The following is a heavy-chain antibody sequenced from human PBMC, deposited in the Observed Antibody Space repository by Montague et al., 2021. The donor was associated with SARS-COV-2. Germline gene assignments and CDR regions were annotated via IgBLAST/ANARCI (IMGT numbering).Heavy chain of an antibody. CDR1: GGSLSGYY. V-gene: IGHV4-34*01. Sequence: SETLSLTCAVYGGSLSGYYWAWIRQTPAKRWEGRVEINHSGSTNYNPSLKRRLTISVDTSKKQFSLKLNSMTAADTAVDYCARGADYDFWSGFLRYKWFDPWGLGTTVTVSS. J-gene: IGHJ5*02. D-gene: IGHD3-3*01. CDR3: ARGADYDFWSGFLRYKWFDP. CDR2: INHSGST.